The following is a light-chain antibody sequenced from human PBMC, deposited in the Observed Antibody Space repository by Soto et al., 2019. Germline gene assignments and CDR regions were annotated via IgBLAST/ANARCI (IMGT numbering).Light chain of an antibody. Sequence: DIQLTQSPSFLSASVGDRVTITCRASQGISSYLAWYQQKPGKAPKILIYAATTWQSGVPSRFSGSGSGTEFTLTISSLQPEDFATYDCQQLNSYPLFGGGTKVEIK. CDR2: AAT. CDR3: QQLNSYPL. J-gene: IGKJ4*01. CDR1: QGISSY. V-gene: IGKV1-9*01.